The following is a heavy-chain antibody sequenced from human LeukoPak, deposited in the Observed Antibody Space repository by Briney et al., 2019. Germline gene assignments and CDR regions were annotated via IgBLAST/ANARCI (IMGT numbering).Heavy chain of an antibody. CDR2: ISGSGGST. J-gene: IGHJ6*02. CDR1: GFTFSSYA. D-gene: IGHD2-2*01. CDR3: ARESDIVVVPAANMGGPYGYYYYGMDV. V-gene: IGHV3-23*01. Sequence: PGGSLRLSCAASGFTFSSYAMSWVRQAPGKGLEWVSAISGSGGSTYYADSVKGRFTISRDNSKNTLYLQMNSLRAEDTAVYYCARESDIVVVPAANMGGPYGYYYYGMDVWGQGTTVTVSS.